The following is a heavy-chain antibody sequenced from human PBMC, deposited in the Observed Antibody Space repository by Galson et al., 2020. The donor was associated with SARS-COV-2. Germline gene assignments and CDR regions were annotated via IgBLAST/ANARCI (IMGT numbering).Heavy chain of an antibody. CDR2: INSDGSST. CDR3: ARDNWYSYGYQPFDY. CDR1: GLTYSRYR. J-gene: IGHJ4*02. D-gene: IGHD5-18*01. Sequence: ALLSESLKITCPASGLTYSRYRRECVRQAPGKSLVWVSHINSDGSSTSYADSVKGRFTISRDNAKNTLYLQMNSLRAEDTPVYYCARDNWYSYGYQPFDYWGQGTLVTVSS. V-gene: IGHV3-74*01.